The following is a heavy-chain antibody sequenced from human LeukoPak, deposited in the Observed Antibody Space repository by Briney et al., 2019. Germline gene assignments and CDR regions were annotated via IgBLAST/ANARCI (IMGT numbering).Heavy chain of an antibody. Sequence: GASVKVSCKASGYTFTGYYMHWVRQAPGQGLEWMGWINPNSGGTNYAQKFQGRVTMTRDTSISTAYMELSRLRSDDTAVYYCASKRGYGDYGVSPFAYWGQGTLVTVSS. D-gene: IGHD4-17*01. CDR2: INPNSGGT. CDR3: ASKRGYGDYGVSPFAY. CDR1: GYTFTGYY. J-gene: IGHJ4*02. V-gene: IGHV1-2*02.